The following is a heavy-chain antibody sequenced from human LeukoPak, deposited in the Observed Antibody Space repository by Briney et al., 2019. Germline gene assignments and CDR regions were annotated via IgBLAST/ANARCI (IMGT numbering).Heavy chain of an antibody. CDR3: ARGRRITMVRGVIRPHNWFDP. V-gene: IGHV4-39*01. D-gene: IGHD3-10*01. Sequence: PSETLSLTCTVSGGSISSSSYYWAWIRQPPGKGLEWIGSLYYGGSTYYSPSLKSRVTISVDTSKNQFSLKLSSVTAADTAVYYCARGRRITMVRGVIRPHNWFDPWGQGTLVTVSS. CDR1: GGSISSSSYY. CDR2: LYYGGST. J-gene: IGHJ5*02.